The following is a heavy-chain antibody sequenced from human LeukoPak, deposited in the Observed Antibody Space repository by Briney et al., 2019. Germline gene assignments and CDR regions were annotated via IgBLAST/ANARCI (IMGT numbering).Heavy chain of an antibody. CDR2: IHINADT. V-gene: IGHV3-66*01. CDR3: ARDGLDSSGPVAFDV. Sequence: GGSLRLSCVASGFIIHNNYVIWVRQAPGRGLECVSIIHINADTHYADSVKGRFTIYRDNSKNTLYLQMNSLRSEDTAVYYCARDGLDSSGPVAFDVWGQGAMVTVSS. CDR1: GFIIHNNY. D-gene: IGHD3-22*01. J-gene: IGHJ3*01.